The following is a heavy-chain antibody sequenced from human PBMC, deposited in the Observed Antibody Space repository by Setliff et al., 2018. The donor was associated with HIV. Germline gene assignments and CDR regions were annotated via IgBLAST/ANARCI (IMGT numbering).Heavy chain of an antibody. CDR3: ARDQFPTYCGGDCYSSDAFDI. D-gene: IGHD2-21*02. V-gene: IGHV4-61*09. CDR2: VHTSGST. Sequence: SETLSLTCSVSGASIGSGGYHWSWIRQSAGKGLEWIGHVHTSGSTDYNPSLKSRVTISMDTSKNQFSLKLGSVTAADTAVYYCARDQFPTYCGGDCYSSDAFDIWGQGTMVTVSS. CDR1: GASIGSGGYH. J-gene: IGHJ3*02.